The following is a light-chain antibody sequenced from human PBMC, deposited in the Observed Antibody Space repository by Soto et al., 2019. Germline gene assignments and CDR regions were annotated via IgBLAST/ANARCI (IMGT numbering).Light chain of an antibody. CDR1: QTISSW. CDR3: QHYNSFSRT. CDR2: KAA. J-gene: IGKJ1*01. V-gene: IGKV1-5*03. Sequence: EIQMTQSPSTCSGSIGNIVTINFGASQTISSWLAWYQQKPGKAPKLLIYKAANLADEVPSRFAGSGSGTDFTLTITRLQPDDFATYYCQHYNSFSRTFGQGSK.